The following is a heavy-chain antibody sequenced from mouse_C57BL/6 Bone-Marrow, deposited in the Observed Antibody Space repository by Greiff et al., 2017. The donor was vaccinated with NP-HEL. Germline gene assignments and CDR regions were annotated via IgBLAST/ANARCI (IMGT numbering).Heavy chain of an antibody. CDR3: ARFFIATVRYWDFDV. J-gene: IGHJ1*03. V-gene: IGHV1-55*01. CDR1: GYTFTSYW. D-gene: IGHD1-1*01. Sequence: QVQLQQSGAELVKPGASVKMSCKASGYTFTSYWITWVKQRPGQGLEWIGDIYPGSGSTNYNEKFKSKATLTVDTSSSTAYMQLSSRTSEDSAVYYCARFFIATVRYWDFDVWGTGTTVTVSS. CDR2: IYPGSGST.